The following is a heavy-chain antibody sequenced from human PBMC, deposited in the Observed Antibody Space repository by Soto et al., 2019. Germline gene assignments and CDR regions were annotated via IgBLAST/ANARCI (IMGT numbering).Heavy chain of an antibody. J-gene: IGHJ4*02. V-gene: IGHV4-31*03. CDR1: GGSISSGGYY. CDR3: ARETVDTASPFDY. CDR2: IYYSGST. D-gene: IGHD5-18*01. Sequence: PWETLSLTCTVSGGSISSGGYYWSWIRQHPGKGLEWIGYIYYSGSTYYNPSLKSRVTISVDTSKNQFPLKLSSVTAADTAVYYCARETVDTASPFDYWGQGTLVTVSS.